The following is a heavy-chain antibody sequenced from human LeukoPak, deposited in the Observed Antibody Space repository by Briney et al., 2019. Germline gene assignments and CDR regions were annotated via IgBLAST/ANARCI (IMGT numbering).Heavy chain of an antibody. CDR2: IRYDGSNK. CDR3: AKDRIVVVPAASDASDI. CDR1: GFTFSSYG. D-gene: IGHD2-2*01. V-gene: IGHV3-30*02. J-gene: IGHJ3*02. Sequence: GGSLRLSCAASGFTFSSYGMHWVRQAPGKGLEWVAFIRYDGSNKYYADSVKGRFTISRDNSKNTLHLQMNSLRAEDTAVYYCAKDRIVVVPAASDASDIWGQGTMVTVSS.